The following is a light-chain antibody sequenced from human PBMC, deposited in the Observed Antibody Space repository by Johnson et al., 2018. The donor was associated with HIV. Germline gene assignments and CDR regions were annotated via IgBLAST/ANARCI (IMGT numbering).Light chain of an antibody. V-gene: IGLV1-51*02. Sequence: QSVLTQPPSVSAAPGQKVTISCSGSSSKIGNNYVSWYQQLPGTAPKLLIYENNKRPSGIPDRSSGSKSGTSATLGITGLQTGDAADYYCGAWASSLSAPYGCGTGTKVTVL. CDR2: ENN. J-gene: IGLJ1*01. CDR1: SSKIGNNY. CDR3: GAWASSLSAPYG.